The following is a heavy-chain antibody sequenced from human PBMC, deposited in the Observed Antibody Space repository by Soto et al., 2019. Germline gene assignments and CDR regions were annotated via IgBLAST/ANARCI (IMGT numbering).Heavy chain of an antibody. V-gene: IGHV3-30*18. CDR1: GFTFTDHG. J-gene: IGHJ4*02. D-gene: IGHD4-17*01. CDR2: IGYDGNNI. CDR3: AKEGYGDYEGSFDY. Sequence: QVQLVESGGGVVQPGRSLRLSCEASGFTFTDHGMHWVRQAPGKGLEWVAVIGYDGNNIYYGDSVKGRFTISRDNSKNTLYLKMNSLRSEDTAVYYCAKEGYGDYEGSFDYWGQGTLVTVSS.